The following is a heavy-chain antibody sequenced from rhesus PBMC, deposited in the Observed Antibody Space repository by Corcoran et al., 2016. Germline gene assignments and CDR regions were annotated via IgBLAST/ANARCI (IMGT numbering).Heavy chain of an antibody. V-gene: IGHV2-95*01. J-gene: IGHJ2*01. CDR2: IYWNDNK. CDR1: GFSISTTETG. Sequence: QVTLKESGPALVKPTQTLTLTCTFSGFSISTTETGVGCIRQPPEMALEWLASIYWNDNKDYGKSLRSRLTISKDTSKNQLVLTITYMDHVDTAPYYCARVSLPGAAAGRGYLAIWGPGTPITVSS. D-gene: IGHD6S26*01. CDR3: ARVSLPGAAAGRGYLAI.